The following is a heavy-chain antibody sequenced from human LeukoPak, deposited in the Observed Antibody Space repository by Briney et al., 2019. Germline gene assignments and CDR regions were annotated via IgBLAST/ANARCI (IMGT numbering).Heavy chain of an antibody. V-gene: IGHV3-11*01. Sequence: GGSLRLSCAASGFTFNDYYMSWIRQAPGKGLEWVSYISSSGSTIYYADSVKGRFTISRDNAKNSLYLQMNSLRAEDTAVYYCARARGSSGPRYYYYGMDVWGQGTTVTVSS. CDR2: ISSSGSTI. CDR3: ARARGSSGPRYYYYGMDV. J-gene: IGHJ6*02. CDR1: GFTFNDYY. D-gene: IGHD6-19*01.